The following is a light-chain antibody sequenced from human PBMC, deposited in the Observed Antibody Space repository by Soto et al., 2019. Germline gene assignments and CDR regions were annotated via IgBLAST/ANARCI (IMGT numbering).Light chain of an antibody. Sequence: EIVLTQSPGTLYLSPGERATLSCRATQSVSSKYLAWYQQKPGQAPRLLIYGASSRPTGIPDRFSGSGSGTDFTLTISRLEPEDLSVYYCQHSWTFGQGTKVEIK. CDR2: GAS. CDR1: QSVSSKY. V-gene: IGKV3-20*01. J-gene: IGKJ1*01. CDR3: QHSWT.